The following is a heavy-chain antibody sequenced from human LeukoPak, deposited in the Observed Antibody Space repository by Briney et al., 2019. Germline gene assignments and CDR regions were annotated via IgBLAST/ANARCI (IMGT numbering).Heavy chain of an antibody. V-gene: IGHV4-59*01. Sequence: SETLSLTCTVSGGSISGYYWSWLRQPPGKGLEWIGYIYYSGSTNYNPSLKSRVTISVDTSKNQFSLKLSSVTAADTAVYYCARTPMVRGVTYYYYYMDVWGKGTTVTVSS. CDR3: ARTPMVRGVTYYYYYMDV. J-gene: IGHJ6*03. D-gene: IGHD3-10*01. CDR2: IYYSGST. CDR1: GGSISGYY.